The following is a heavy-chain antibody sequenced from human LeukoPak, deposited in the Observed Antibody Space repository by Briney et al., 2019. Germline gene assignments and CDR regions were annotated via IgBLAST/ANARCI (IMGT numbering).Heavy chain of an antibody. Sequence: ASVKVSCKASGYTFTGYYMHWVRQAPGQGLEWMGWINPNSGGKNYAQKFQGRVTMTRDTSISTAYMELSRLRSDDTAVYYCARDSHRDYYDSSGYHIWGQGTMVTVSS. V-gene: IGHV1-2*02. CDR3: ARDSHRDYYDSSGYHI. CDR1: GYTFTGYY. CDR2: INPNSGGK. D-gene: IGHD3-22*01. J-gene: IGHJ3*02.